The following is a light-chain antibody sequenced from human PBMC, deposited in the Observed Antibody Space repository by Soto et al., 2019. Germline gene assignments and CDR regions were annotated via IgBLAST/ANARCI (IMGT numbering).Light chain of an antibody. CDR2: DAS. V-gene: IGKV3-11*01. Sequence: ENVLTQSPASLSLSLGARATLYCRASQSVSNYVAWYQTKPGQATRLLIYDASNRATGMPARFSGSGSGTDFTLPISSIEPVDFAVDYCPQRSNWLFGPGTKLDIK. CDR3: PQRSNWL. CDR1: QSVSNY. J-gene: IGKJ3*01.